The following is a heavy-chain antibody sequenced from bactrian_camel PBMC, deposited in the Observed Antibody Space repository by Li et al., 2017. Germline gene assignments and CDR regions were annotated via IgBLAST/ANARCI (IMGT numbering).Heavy chain of an antibody. V-gene: IGHV3S40*01. CDR1: GYASSRYC. CDR3: AAGARCDRGTVTERRTA. CDR2: LFTGSGRT. J-gene: IGHJ6*01. D-gene: IGHD6*01. Sequence: DVQLVESGGGSVQAGGSLRLSCTASGYASSRYCMGWFRQAPGKEREAVAALFTGSGRTAYADSVRGRFTISQDSAQNTYLQMDDLKPEDTAMYYCAAGARCDRGTVTERRTAWGQGTQVTVS.